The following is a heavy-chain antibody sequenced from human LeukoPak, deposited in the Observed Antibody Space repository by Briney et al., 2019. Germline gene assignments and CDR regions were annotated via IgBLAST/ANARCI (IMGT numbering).Heavy chain of an antibody. CDR1: GFTFDDYA. V-gene: IGHV3-9*01. CDR2: ISWNSGSI. Sequence: PGGSLRLSCAASGFTFDDYAMHWVRQAPGKGLDWVSGISWNSGSICYADSVKGRFTISRDSAKNSLYLQMNSLRAEDTGLYYCAKDGRIAAAGTSNVHFDYWGQGTLVTVSS. D-gene: IGHD6-13*01. CDR3: AKDGRIAAAGTSNVHFDY. J-gene: IGHJ4*02.